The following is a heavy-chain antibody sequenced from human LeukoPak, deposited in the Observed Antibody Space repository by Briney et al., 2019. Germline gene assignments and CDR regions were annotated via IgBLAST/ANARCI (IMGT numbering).Heavy chain of an antibody. V-gene: IGHV1-18*01. J-gene: IGHJ3*02. CDR3: ARVPGIVGATGRRNAFDI. D-gene: IGHD1-26*01. Sequence: ASVKVSCKASGYTFTSYGISWVRQAPGQGLEWMGWISAYNGNTNYAQKLQGRVTMTTDTSTSTAYMELRSLRSDDTAVYYCARVPGIVGATGRRNAFDIWGQGTMVTVSS. CDR1: GYTFTSYG. CDR2: ISAYNGNT.